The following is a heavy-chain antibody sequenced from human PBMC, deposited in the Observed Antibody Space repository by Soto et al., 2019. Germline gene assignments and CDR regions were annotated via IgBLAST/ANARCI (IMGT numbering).Heavy chain of an antibody. CDR1: GFTFSDHY. CDR3: ARIEIGMDV. J-gene: IGHJ6*02. V-gene: IGHV3-72*01. Sequence: GSLRLSWAASGFTFSDHYMDWVRQAPGKGLXWVGXTXNXAXXXTXXXXASVKGRFTISRDDSKDSLYLQMNSLQTEDTAVYYCARIEIGMDVWGQGTTVTVSS. CDR2: TXNXAXXXTX.